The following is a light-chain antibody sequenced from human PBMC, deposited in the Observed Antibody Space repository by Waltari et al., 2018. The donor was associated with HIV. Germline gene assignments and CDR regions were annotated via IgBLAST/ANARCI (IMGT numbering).Light chain of an antibody. CDR2: DNN. J-gene: IGLJ2*01. V-gene: IGLV1-51*01. Sequence: QSVLTQPPSVSAAPGQKVTFSCSGSTSNTGNNFVSWYQQLPEAAPKLIIYDNNKRPSGVPDRFSGSKSATSATLAITGLQTGDEADYYCGTWDSSVSAGVFGGGTKLTVL. CDR3: GTWDSSVSAGV. CDR1: TSNTGNNF.